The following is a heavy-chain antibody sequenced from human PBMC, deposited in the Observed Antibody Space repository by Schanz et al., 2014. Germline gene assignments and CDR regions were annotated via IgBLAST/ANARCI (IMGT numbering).Heavy chain of an antibody. Sequence: AQLMESGGGVVQPGTSLILSCSVSGFSLNTYGIHWFRQPAGKGLEWVSYICSSGNTIYYADSVKGRFTISRDNSKNTLYLQMNSLRADDTAVYFCARAHGNNWYGKGLDYWGQGTQVTVSS. CDR2: ICSSGNTI. V-gene: IGHV3-48*04. CDR3: ARAHGNNWYGKGLDY. D-gene: IGHD1-1*01. J-gene: IGHJ4*02. CDR1: GFSLNTYG.